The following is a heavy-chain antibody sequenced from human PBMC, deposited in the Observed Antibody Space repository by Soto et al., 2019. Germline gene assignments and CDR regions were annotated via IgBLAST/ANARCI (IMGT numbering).Heavy chain of an antibody. CDR2: MNPDSGNT. CDR1: GYTFSNYN. CDR3: AREAASDPSFYYHYMDV. Sequence: VKVSCKASGYTFSNYNINWVRQASGQGLEWMGWMNPDSGNTGYAEKFQGRVTMTRNSSISTAYMELSGLRSEDTAVYYCAREAASDPSFYYHYMDVWGKGTTVTVSS. D-gene: IGHD3-10*01. V-gene: IGHV1-8*01. J-gene: IGHJ6*03.